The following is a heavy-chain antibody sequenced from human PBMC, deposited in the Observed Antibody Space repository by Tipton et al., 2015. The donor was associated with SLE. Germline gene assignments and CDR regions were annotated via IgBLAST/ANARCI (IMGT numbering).Heavy chain of an antibody. V-gene: IGHV1-46*01. D-gene: IGHD3-16*01. CDR3: ARDREWMITFGGVDLRYYYDGIDV. CDR1: GYTFTSYY. CDR2: INPSGGST. J-gene: IGHJ6*02. Sequence: QLVQSGAEVKKPGASVKVSCKASGYTFTSYYMHWVRQAPGQGLEWMGIINPSGGSTRYAQKFQGRVTMTRDTSTSTVYMELSSLGSEDTAVYYCARDREWMITFGGVDLRYYYDGIDVWGHGTTATVSS.